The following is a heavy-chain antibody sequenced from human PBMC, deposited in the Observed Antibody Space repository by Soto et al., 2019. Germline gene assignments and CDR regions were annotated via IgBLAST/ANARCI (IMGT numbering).Heavy chain of an antibody. CDR1: GFTLSSYW. D-gene: IGHD2-15*01. Sequence: GGSLRLSCAASGFTLSSYWIHWVRQAPGKGLVWVSRIKGDGSRTDYADSVKGRFTISRDNAKNTVYLQMNSLRDEDTAVYYCARDDVLCDGGRCYGVPLDVWGKGTTVTVSS. J-gene: IGHJ6*04. CDR3: ARDDVLCDGGRCYGVPLDV. CDR2: IKGDGSRT. V-gene: IGHV3-74*01.